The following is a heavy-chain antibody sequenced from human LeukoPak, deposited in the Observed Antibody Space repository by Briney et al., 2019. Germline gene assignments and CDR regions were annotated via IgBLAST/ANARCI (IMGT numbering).Heavy chain of an antibody. V-gene: IGHV4-34*01. CDR2: INHSGST. CDR3: ARVRVTINFDY. D-gene: IGHD3-9*01. CDR1: GGSFSGYY. J-gene: IGHJ4*02. Sequence: EALSLTCAVYGGSFSGYYWSWIRQPPGKGLEWIGEINHSGSTNYNPSLKSRVTISVDTSKNQFSLKLSSVTAADTAVYYGARVRVTINFDYWGQGTLVTVSS.